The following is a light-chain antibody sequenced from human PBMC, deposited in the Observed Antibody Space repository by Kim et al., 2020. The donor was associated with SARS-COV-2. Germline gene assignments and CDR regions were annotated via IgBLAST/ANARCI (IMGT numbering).Light chain of an antibody. V-gene: IGKV3-15*01. CDR2: GAS. CDR1: QSVRSN. CDR3: QQYNNWPPLT. J-gene: IGKJ4*02. Sequence: SPGENATLSGRASQSVRSNLAWYQQKPGQAPRLLIYGASTRATGIPARFSGSGSGTEFTLTISSLQSEDFAVYYCQQYNNWPPLTFGGGTKVDIK.